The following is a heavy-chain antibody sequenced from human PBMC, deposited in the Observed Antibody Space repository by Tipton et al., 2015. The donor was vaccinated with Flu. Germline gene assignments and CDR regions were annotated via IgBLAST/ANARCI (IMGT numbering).Heavy chain of an antibody. CDR2: IYPSGTT. Sequence: TLSLTCTVSSGSIRSTNYFCAWIRQSPGKRLELIGSIYPSGTTYYNPSLKSRVTISVDTSKSQFSLMLRSVTAADTAVYYCARLSYYDVDLKNFYFDYWGQGALVTVSS. CDR3: ARLSYYDVDLKNFYFDY. CDR1: SGSIRSTNYF. V-gene: IGHV4-39*01. D-gene: IGHD3-10*02. J-gene: IGHJ4*02.